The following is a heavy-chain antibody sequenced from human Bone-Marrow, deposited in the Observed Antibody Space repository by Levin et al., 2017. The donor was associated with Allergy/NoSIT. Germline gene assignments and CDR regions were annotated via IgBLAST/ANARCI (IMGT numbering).Heavy chain of an antibody. J-gene: IGHJ4*02. CDR1: GFMFSSYW. V-gene: IGHV3-7*01. Sequence: GESLKISCAASGFMFSSYWMSWVRQAPGKGLEWVANISPDGTEKYHVDSLMGRFTVSRDNAKNSLYLQMDSLRVEDTAVYYCGIETRGGPRWGQGTLVTVSS. D-gene: IGHD2-2*01. CDR3: GIETRGGPR. CDR2: ISPDGTEK.